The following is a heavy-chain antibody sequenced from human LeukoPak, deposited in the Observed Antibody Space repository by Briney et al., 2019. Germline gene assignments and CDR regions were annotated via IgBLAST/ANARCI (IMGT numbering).Heavy chain of an antibody. D-gene: IGHD3-22*01. CDR2: ISAYNGNT. Sequence: ASVKVSCKASGYTFTSYGISWVRQAPGQGLEWMGWISAYNGNTNYAQKLQGRVTMTTDTSTSTAYMELRSLRSGDTAVYYCASGLDYYDSSGYYSGDAFDIWGQGTMVTVSS. CDR3: ASGLDYYDSSGYYSGDAFDI. CDR1: GYTFTSYG. J-gene: IGHJ3*02. V-gene: IGHV1-18*01.